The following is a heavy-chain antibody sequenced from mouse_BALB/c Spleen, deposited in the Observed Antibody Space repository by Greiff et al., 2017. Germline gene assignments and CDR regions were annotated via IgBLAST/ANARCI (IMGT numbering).Heavy chain of an antibody. CDR1: GFTFSSFG. J-gene: IGHJ2*01. V-gene: IGHV5-17*02. D-gene: IGHD1-1*01. CDR2: ISSGSSTI. Sequence: EVMLVESGGGLVQPGGSRKLSCAASGFTFSSFGMHWVRQAPEKGLEWVAYISSGSSTIYYADTVKGRFTISRDNPKNTLFLQMTSLRSEDTAMYYCARGGTVFDYWGQGTTLTVSS. CDR3: ARGGTVFDY.